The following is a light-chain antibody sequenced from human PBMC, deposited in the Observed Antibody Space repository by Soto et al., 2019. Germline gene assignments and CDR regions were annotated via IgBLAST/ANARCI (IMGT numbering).Light chain of an antibody. Sequence: QSVLTQPASVSGSPGQSITISCTGSGRDIGAYDYVSWYQQHPGKAPKLLIYGVKNRPSGVSYRFSASKSAFTASLTISGLQAEDEAHYYCSSYTTSYFYVCGPGTKVTV. V-gene: IGLV2-14*01. CDR1: GRDIGAYDY. CDR3: SSYTTSYFYV. J-gene: IGLJ1*01. CDR2: GVK.